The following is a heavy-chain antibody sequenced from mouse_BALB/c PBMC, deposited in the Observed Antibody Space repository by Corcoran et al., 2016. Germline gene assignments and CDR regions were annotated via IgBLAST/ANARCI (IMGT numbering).Heavy chain of an antibody. D-gene: IGHD1-2*01. V-gene: IGHV1-9*01. CDR2: ILPGSGST. CDR3: ARSDTTARFAY. CDR1: GYTSSSYW. Sequence: QVQLQQSGAELMKPGASVKISCKATGYTSSSYWIEWVKQRPGHGLEWIGEILPGSGSTNYNEKFKGKATFTADTSSNTAYMQLSSLTSEDSAVYYCARSDTTARFAYWGQGTLVTVSA. J-gene: IGHJ3*01.